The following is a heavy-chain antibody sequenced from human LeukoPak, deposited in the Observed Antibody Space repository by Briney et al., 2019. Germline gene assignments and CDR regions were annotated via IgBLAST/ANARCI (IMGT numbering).Heavy chain of an antibody. CDR3: AKGSTKNYDFWSGYLGDFDY. J-gene: IGHJ4*02. Sequence: PGGSLRLSCAASEFTFSSYAMRWVRQAPGKGLEWVSAISGSGGSTYYADSVKGRFTISRDNSKNTLYLQMNSLRAEDTAVYYCAKGSTKNYDFWSGYLGDFDYWGQGTLVTVSS. D-gene: IGHD3-3*01. CDR1: EFTFSSYA. V-gene: IGHV3-23*01. CDR2: ISGSGGST.